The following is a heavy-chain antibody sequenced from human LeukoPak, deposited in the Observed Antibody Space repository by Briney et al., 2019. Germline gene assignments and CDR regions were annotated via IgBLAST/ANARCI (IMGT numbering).Heavy chain of an antibody. V-gene: IGHV3-13*01. CDR3: ARRGTAMDLDY. J-gene: IGHJ4*02. Sequence: PGGSLRLSCAASGFTFSSYDMHWVRQATGKGLEWVSAIGTAGDTYYPGSVKGRFTISRENAKNSLYLQMNSLRAGDTAVYYCARRGTAMDLDYWGQGTLVTVSS. CDR1: GFTFSSYD. CDR2: IGTAGDT. D-gene: IGHD5-18*01.